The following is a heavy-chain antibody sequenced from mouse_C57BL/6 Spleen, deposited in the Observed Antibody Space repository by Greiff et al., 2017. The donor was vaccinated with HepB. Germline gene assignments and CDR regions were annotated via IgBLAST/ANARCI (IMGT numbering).Heavy chain of an antibody. CDR3: ARWVSGSSDFDY. CDR2: IDPSDSYT. Sequence: VQLQQPGAELVKPGASVKLSCKASGYTFTSYWMQWVKQRPGQGLEWIGEIDPSDSYTNYNQKFKGKATLTVDTSSSTAYMQLSSLTSEDSAVYYCARWVSGSSDFDYWGQGTTLTVSS. CDR1: GYTFTSYW. J-gene: IGHJ2*01. V-gene: IGHV1-50*01. D-gene: IGHD1-1*01.